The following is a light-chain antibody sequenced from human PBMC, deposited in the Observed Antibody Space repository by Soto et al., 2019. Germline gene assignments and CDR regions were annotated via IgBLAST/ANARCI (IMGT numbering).Light chain of an antibody. CDR3: QQSRT. Sequence: QSPSTLXAXXXXXVTXTXXASQSISSWLAWYQQKPGKAPKLLIYKASSLESGVPSRFSGSGSGTEFTLTISSLQPDDFATYYCQQSRTFGQGTKVEIK. V-gene: IGKV1-5*03. CDR1: QSISSW. CDR2: KAS. J-gene: IGKJ1*01.